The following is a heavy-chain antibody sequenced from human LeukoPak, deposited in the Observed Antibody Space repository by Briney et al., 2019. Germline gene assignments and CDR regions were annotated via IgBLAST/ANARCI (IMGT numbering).Heavy chain of an antibody. J-gene: IGHJ3*02. V-gene: IGHV1-58*02. CDR2: IVVGSGNT. CDR1: GFTFTSSA. Sequence: SVKVSCKTSGFTFTSSAMQWVRQARGQRLGWIGWIVVGSGNTNYAQNFQERVTITRDMSTSTAYMELSSLRSEDTAVYYCAANTPRVVREDAFDIWGQGTMVTVSS. CDR3: AANTPRVVREDAFDI. D-gene: IGHD2-21*01.